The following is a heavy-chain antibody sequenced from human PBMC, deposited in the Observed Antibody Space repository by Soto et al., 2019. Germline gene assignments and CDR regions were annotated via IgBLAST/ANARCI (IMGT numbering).Heavy chain of an antibody. V-gene: IGHV3-30-3*01. CDR2: ISYDGSNK. J-gene: IGHJ4*02. CDR1: GFTFSRCA. Sequence: ESVGGVVQPGRSLRLSCAASGFTFSRCAMHWVRQAPGKGLEWVALISYDGSNKYYADSVKGRFTISRDNSKNTLYLQMNSRRAEDTAVYYCARDKRDLRFLEWSYYFDYWGQGTLVTVSS. D-gene: IGHD3-3*01. CDR3: ARDKRDLRFLEWSYYFDY.